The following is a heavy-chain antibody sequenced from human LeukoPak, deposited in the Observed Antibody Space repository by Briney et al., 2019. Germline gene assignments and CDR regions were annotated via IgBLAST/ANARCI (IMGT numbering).Heavy chain of an antibody. V-gene: IGHV4-59*01. CDR2: IYYSGST. CDR3: ARGGPYDGYDILTGYYNSPVDY. Sequence: SETLSLTCTVSGGSISSYYWSWIRQPPGKGLEWIGYIYYSGSTNYNPSLKSRVTISVDTSKNQFSLKLSSVTAADTAVYYCARGGPYDGYDILTGYYNSPVDYWGQGTLVTVSS. D-gene: IGHD3-9*01. CDR1: GGSISSYY. J-gene: IGHJ4*02.